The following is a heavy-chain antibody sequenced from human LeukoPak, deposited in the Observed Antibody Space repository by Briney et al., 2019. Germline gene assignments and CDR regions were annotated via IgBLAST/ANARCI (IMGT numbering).Heavy chain of an antibody. CDR1: GFTFSSYA. Sequence: GGSLRLSCAASGFTFSSYAMSWVRQAPGKGLEWVSAISGSGGSTYYADSVKGLFTISSDNSKNTLYLQMNSLRAEDTAVYYCAKVDCSSTSCYPYYFDYWGQGTLVTVSS. J-gene: IGHJ4*02. CDR2: ISGSGGST. D-gene: IGHD2-2*01. V-gene: IGHV3-23*01. CDR3: AKVDCSSTSCYPYYFDY.